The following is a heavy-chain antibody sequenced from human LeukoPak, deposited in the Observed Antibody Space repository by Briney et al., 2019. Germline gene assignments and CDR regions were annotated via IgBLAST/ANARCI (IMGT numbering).Heavy chain of an antibody. CDR2: IIPIFGTA. J-gene: IGHJ4*02. CDR1: GGTFSSYA. Sequence: ASVKVSCKASGGTFSSYAISWVRQAPGQGLEWMGGIIPIFGTANYAQKFQGRVTITADESTSTAYMELSSLRSEDTAVYYCARTTLQDYDYVWGSYDYWGQGTLVTVSS. V-gene: IGHV1-69*01. D-gene: IGHD3-16*01. CDR3: ARTTLQDYDYVWGSYDY.